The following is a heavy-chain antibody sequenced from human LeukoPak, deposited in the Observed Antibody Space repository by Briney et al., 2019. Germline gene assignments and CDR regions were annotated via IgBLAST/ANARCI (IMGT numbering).Heavy chain of an antibody. V-gene: IGHV1-2*04. Sequence: GASVKVSCKASGYTFTGYYMHWVRQAPGQGLEWMGWINPNSGGTNYAQKFQGWVTMTRDTSISTAYMELSRLRSDDTAVYYCATSPTAMVSPMDAWGQGTTVTVSS. CDR3: ATSPTAMVSPMDA. CDR2: INPNSGGT. J-gene: IGHJ6*02. CDR1: GYTFTGYY. D-gene: IGHD5-18*01.